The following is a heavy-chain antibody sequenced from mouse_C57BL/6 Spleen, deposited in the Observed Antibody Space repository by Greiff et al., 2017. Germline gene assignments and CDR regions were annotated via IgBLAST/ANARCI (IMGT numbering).Heavy chain of an antibody. Sequence: VQLQQPGAELVKPGASVKLSCKASGYTFTSYWMHWVKQRPGQGLEWIGMIHPNSGSTNYNEKFKSKATLTVDKSSSTAYMQLSSLTSEDSAVYYCALYDYDGYFDVWGTGTTVTVSS. J-gene: IGHJ1*03. V-gene: IGHV1-64*01. CDR1: GYTFTSYW. CDR2: IHPNSGST. CDR3: ALYDYDGYFDV. D-gene: IGHD2-4*01.